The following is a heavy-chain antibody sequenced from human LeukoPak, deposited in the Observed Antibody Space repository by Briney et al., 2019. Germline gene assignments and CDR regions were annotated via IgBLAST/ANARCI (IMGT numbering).Heavy chain of an antibody. CDR2: IYHTGST. Sequence: SETLSLTCTVSGGSISSYYWSWIRQPPGKGLEWIGYIYHTGSTNYNPSLKSRVTISVDTSKSQFSLRLTSVTAADTVVYYCARAPSSGIPYYYGMDVWGQGTTVTVSS. V-gene: IGHV4-59*01. CDR3: ARAPSSGIPYYYGMDV. J-gene: IGHJ6*02. D-gene: IGHD3-10*01. CDR1: GGSISSYY.